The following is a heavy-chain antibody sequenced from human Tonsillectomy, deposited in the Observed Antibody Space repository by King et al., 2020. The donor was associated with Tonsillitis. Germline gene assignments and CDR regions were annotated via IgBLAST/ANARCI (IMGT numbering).Heavy chain of an antibody. CDR3: AREFRTLAAGSEY. V-gene: IGHV3-48*01. CDR2: ISDTSSSI. Sequence: VQLVESGGGLVQPGGSLRLSCAASGFSFSSYSMNWVRQAPGKGLEWISYISDTSSSIYQADSVKGRFTISRDNTKNSLYLQMNSLRAEDTAVYYCAREFRTLAAGSEYWGQGILVTVSS. CDR1: GFSFSSYS. D-gene: IGHD6-13*01. J-gene: IGHJ4*02.